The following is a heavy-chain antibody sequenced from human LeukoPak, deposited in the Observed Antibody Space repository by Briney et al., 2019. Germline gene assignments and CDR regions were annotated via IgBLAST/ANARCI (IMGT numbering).Heavy chain of an antibody. CDR1: GYTFTSYG. CDR3: ARDRAAASNWFAH. D-gene: IGHD6-13*01. J-gene: IGHJ5*02. V-gene: IGHV1-18*01. Sequence: ASVKVSCKGSGYTFTSYGISWVRQAPGQGLEWMGWSSAYNGNTNYAQKLQGRVTMTTDTSTSTAYMELRSLRSDATAVYYCARDRAAASNWFAHWGQGTLVTVSS. CDR2: SSAYNGNT.